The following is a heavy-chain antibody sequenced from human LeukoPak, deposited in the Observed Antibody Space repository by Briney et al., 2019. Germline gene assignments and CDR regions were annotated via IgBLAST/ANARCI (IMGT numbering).Heavy chain of an antibody. CDR3: ARALLGLRLGELSPHFDY. CDR1: GGTFSSYA. V-gene: IGHV1-69*13. CDR2: IIPIFGTA. J-gene: IGHJ4*02. Sequence: ASVKVSCKASGGTFSSYAISWVRQAPGQGLEWMGGIIPIFGTANYAQKFQGRVTITADESTSTAYMELSSLRSEDTAVYYCARALLGLRLGELSPHFDYWGQGTLVTVSS. D-gene: IGHD3-16*02.